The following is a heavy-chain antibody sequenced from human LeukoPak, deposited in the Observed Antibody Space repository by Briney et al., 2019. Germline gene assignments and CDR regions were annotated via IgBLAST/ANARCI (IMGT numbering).Heavy chain of an antibody. CDR2: ISAYNGNT. Sequence: GGALRLSCAASGFTFTSYGISWVRQAPGQGLEWMGWISAYNGNTNYAQKLQGRVTMTTDTSTSTAYMELRSLRSDDTAVYYCARDELWPYYYGMDVWGQGTTVTVSS. J-gene: IGHJ6*02. CDR3: ARDELWPYYYGMDV. CDR1: GFTFTSYG. D-gene: IGHD3-10*01. V-gene: IGHV1-18*01.